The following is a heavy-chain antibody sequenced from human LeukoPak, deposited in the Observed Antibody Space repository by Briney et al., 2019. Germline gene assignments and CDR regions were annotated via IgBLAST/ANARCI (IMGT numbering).Heavy chain of an antibody. J-gene: IGHJ4*02. CDR2: IIPIFGTA. Sequence: GASVKVSCKASGGTFSSYAISWVRQAPGQGLEWMGGIIPIFGTANYAQKFQGRVTITADESTSTAYMELSSLRSEDTAVYYCASDSGFAAAGTNFDYWGQGQWSPSLQ. D-gene: IGHD6-13*01. CDR1: GGTFSSYA. CDR3: ASDSGFAAAGTNFDY. V-gene: IGHV1-69*13.